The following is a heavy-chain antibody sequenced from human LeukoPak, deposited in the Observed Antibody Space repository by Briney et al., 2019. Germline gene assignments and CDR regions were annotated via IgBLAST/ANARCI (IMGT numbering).Heavy chain of an antibody. CDR1: GGSLNSGNYY. D-gene: IGHD2-21*02. CDR3: ARIQYCGGDCRKIEF. Sequence: KSSETLSLTCSVSGGSLNSGNYYWSWIRQPPGKGLEWIGYVSYRGSTYYNPSLKSRVTISGDTSKNQFSLEVRSVTAVDTAVYYCARIQYCGGDCRKIEFWGQGTLVTVSS. CDR2: VSYRGST. V-gene: IGHV4-61*01. J-gene: IGHJ4*02.